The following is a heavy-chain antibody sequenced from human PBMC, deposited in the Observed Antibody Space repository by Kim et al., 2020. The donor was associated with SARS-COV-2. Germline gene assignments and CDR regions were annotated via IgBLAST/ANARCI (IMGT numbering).Heavy chain of an antibody. Sequence: SETLSLTCAVYGGSFSGYYWSWIRQPPGKGLGWIGEISHSGSTNYNQSLKSRVTISVDTATNQFSLKLSSVTAADTAVYYYSSAPDCSGGSCYSGAEYFQHWGQGTLVTVSS. CDR1: GGSFSGYY. CDR2: ISHSGST. D-gene: IGHD2-15*01. J-gene: IGHJ1*01. CDR3: SSAPDCSGGSCYSGAEYFQH. V-gene: IGHV4-34*01.